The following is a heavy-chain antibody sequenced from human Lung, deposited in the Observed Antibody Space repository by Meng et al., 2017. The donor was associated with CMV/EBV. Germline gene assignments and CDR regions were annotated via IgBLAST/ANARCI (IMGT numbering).Heavy chain of an antibody. D-gene: IGHD2-21*01. V-gene: IGHV4-59*01. CDR2: FYYRGNS. CDR1: VGSINSSS. J-gene: IGHJ4*02. Sequence: MPSHPLSLTCTAAVGSINSSSGSWSRHPPGQGLEWLGYFYYRGNSTYNPSLKSRVTISVDTSKNLFSLNLTSVTAADAALYYCARGSYLAVEGWGLGTLVTVSS. CDR3: ARGSYLAVEG.